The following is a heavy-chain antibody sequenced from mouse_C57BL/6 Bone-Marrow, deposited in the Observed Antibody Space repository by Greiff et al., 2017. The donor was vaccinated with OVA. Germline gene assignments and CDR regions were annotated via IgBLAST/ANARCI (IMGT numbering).Heavy chain of an antibody. Sequence: DVMLVESGGGLVKPGGSLKLSCAASGFTFSSYAMSWVRQTPEKRLEWVATISDGGSYTYYPDNVKGRFTISRDNAKNNLYLQMSHLKSEDTAMYYCARRGAYWGQGTLVTVSA. V-gene: IGHV5-4*03. CDR2: ISDGGSYT. CDR3: ARRGAY. CDR1: GFTFSSYA. J-gene: IGHJ3*01.